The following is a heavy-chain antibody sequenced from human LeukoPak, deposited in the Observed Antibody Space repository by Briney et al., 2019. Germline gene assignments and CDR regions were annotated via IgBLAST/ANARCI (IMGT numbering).Heavy chain of an antibody. CDR2: LNLSGDGA. Sequence: ASVKVSCKASGYSLTNYFMHWVRLAPGQGLEWMGVLNLSGDGASYTQKFQGRVTMTRDMSTSTVFMELSSLRSEDTAVYFCAREPPSTGYYDYWGQGTLVTVSS. J-gene: IGHJ4*02. D-gene: IGHD1-1*01. V-gene: IGHV1-46*01. CDR3: AREPPSTGYYDY. CDR1: GYSLTNYF.